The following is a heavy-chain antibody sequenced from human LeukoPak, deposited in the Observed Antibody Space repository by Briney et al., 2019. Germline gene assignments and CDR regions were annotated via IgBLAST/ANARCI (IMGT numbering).Heavy chain of an antibody. Sequence: SETLSLTCIVSGGSISSYYWSWIRQPPGKGLEWIGYIYYSGTTYYNPSLKSRVTISVDTSKNQFSPELSSVTAADTAVYYCARYSSSSVYFDYWGQGTLVTVSS. CDR2: IYYSGTT. J-gene: IGHJ4*02. CDR3: ARYSSSSVYFDY. V-gene: IGHV4-59*08. D-gene: IGHD6-6*01. CDR1: GGSISSYY.